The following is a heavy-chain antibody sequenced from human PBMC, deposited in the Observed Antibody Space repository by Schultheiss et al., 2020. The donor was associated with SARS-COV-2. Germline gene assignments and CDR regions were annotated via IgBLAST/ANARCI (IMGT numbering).Heavy chain of an antibody. CDR3: ARDLRVPDPNFYYYGMDV. J-gene: IGHJ6*02. D-gene: IGHD2-2*01. Sequence: GSLRLSCTVSGGSISSGYYWGWIRQPPGKGLEWIGYIYYSGSTDYNPSLKSRVTISVDTSKNQFSLKLSSVTAADTAVYYCARDLRVPDPNFYYYGMDVWGQGTTVTVSS. CDR2: IYYSGST. CDR1: GGSISSGYY. V-gene: IGHV4-38-2*02.